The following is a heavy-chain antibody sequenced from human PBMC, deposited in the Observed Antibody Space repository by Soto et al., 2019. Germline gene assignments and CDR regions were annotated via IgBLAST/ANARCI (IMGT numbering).Heavy chain of an antibody. Sequence: QVQLVQSGAEVKKPGSSVKVSCKASGGTFSSYAISWVRRALDQGLEWRGGIIPIFGTATNQQKFQGRVTVTADESTSTAYMELSSLRSEDTAVYYCARRLELRGMDVWGQGTTVTVSS. CDR2: IIPIFGTA. J-gene: IGHJ6*02. D-gene: IGHD1-7*01. CDR3: ARRLELRGMDV. V-gene: IGHV1-69*12. CDR1: GGTFSSYA.